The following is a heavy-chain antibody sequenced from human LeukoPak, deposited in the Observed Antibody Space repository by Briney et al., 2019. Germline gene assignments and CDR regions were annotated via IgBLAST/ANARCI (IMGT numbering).Heavy chain of an antibody. Sequence: SETLSLTCTVSGGSISSGSYYWSWIRQPPGKGLEWIGYIYYRGSTNYNPSLKSRVTISVDTSKNQFSLKLSSVTAADTAIYYCARAAGSGWSYFDYWGQGTLVTVSS. CDR1: GGSISSGSYY. V-gene: IGHV4-61*01. CDR2: IYYRGST. CDR3: ARAAGSGWSYFDY. D-gene: IGHD6-19*01. J-gene: IGHJ4*02.